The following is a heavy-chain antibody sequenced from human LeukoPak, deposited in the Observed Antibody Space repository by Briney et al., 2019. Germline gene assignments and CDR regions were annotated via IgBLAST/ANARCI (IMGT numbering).Heavy chain of an antibody. CDR2: IYPGDSDT. V-gene: IGHV5-51*01. CDR1: GYSFTSYW. D-gene: IGHD2-2*01. J-gene: IGHJ5*02. Sequence: GGSLQISCQGSGYSFTSYWIGGVRRLPGKGLEWLGIIYPGDSDTSYSPAFQGQVTISADKTISTAYLQWSSLKASDTAMYYCARCRVVPAAMLLDAWFDPWGQGTLVTVSS. CDR3: ARCRVVPAAMLLDAWFDP.